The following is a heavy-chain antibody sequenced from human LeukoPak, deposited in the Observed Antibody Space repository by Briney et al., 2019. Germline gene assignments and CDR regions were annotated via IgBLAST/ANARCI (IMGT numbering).Heavy chain of an antibody. Sequence: GGSLRLSCAASGFTFSSYAMSWVRQAPGKGLVWVSAISGSGGSTYYADSVKGRFTISRDNSKNTLYLQMNSLRAEDTAVYYCAKDRVFYGDYFDYWGQGTLVTVSS. V-gene: IGHV3-23*01. CDR2: ISGSGGST. CDR1: GFTFSSYA. CDR3: AKDRVFYGDYFDY. D-gene: IGHD4-17*01. J-gene: IGHJ4*02.